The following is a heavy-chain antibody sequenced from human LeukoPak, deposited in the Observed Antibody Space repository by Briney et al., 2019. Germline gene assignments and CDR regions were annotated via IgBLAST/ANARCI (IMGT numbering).Heavy chain of an antibody. CDR2: ISGSGGGT. CDR1: GVTFSSYV. Sequence: GGSLRLSCEASGVTFSSYVMSWVRQAPGKGPEWVSGISGSGGGTYAGSVKGRFAISRDNSKNTLYLQMNSLRAEDTAVYYCVQEGPRGLAFDIWGQGTKVTVSS. J-gene: IGHJ3*02. V-gene: IGHV3-23*01. CDR3: VQEGPRGLAFDI.